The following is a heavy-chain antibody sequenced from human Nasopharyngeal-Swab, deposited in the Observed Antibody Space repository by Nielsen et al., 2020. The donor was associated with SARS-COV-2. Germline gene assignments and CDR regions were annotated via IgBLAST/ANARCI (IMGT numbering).Heavy chain of an antibody. D-gene: IGHD6-19*01. Sequence: GGSLRLSCAASGFTFDDYAMHWVRQAPGKGLEWVSGISWSSGSMGYADSVQGRFTISRDNAKNSLYLQMNSLRAEDTAVYYCARGFSSGWYAGYYYYYYMDVWGKGTTVTVSS. CDR2: ISWSSGSM. V-gene: IGHV3-9*01. J-gene: IGHJ6*03. CDR1: GFTFDDYA. CDR3: ARGFSSGWYAGYYYYYYMDV.